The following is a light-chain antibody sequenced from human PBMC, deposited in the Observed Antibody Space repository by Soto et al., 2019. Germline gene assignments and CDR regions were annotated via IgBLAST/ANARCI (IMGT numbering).Light chain of an antibody. Sequence: QSALTQPASVSGSPGQSITISCTGTSSDIGAYNFVSWYQQHPGKAPKRMLYDVNIRPSGVSNRFSGSKSGNTASLTISGLQAEYEADSYCTSWTTSTTMIFGGGTKLTVL. CDR2: DVN. CDR3: TSWTTSTTMI. CDR1: SSDIGAYNF. J-gene: IGLJ2*01. V-gene: IGLV2-14*03.